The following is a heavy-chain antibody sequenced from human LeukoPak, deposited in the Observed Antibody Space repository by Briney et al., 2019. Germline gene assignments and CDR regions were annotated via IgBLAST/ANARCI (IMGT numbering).Heavy chain of an antibody. CDR2: IYYSGST. Sequence: SETLSLTCAVYGGSFSSYYWSWIRQPPGKGLEWIGYIYYSGSTNYNPSPKSRVTISVDTSKNQFSLKLSSVTAADTAVYYCARHFPGVVVPARVRGAFDIWGQGTMVTVSS. V-gene: IGHV4-59*08. CDR1: GGSFSSYY. J-gene: IGHJ3*02. D-gene: IGHD2-2*01. CDR3: ARHFPGVVVPARVRGAFDI.